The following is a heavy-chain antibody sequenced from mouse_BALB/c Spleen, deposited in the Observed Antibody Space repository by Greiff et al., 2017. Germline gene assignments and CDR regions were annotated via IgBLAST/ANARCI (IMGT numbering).Heavy chain of an antibody. V-gene: IGHV1-69*02. CDR1: GYTFTSYW. CDR3: ARDDGYFDY. Sequence: QVQLQQPGAELVKPGAPVKLSCKASGYTFTSYWMNWVKQRPGRGLEWIGRIDPSDSETHYNQKFKDKATLTVDKSSSTAYIQLSSLTSEDSAVYYCARDDGYFDYWGQGTTLTVSS. J-gene: IGHJ2*01. D-gene: IGHD2-3*01. CDR2: IDPSDSET.